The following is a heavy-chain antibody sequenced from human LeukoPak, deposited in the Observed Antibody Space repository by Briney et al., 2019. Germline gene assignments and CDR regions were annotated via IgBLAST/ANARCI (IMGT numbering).Heavy chain of an antibody. Sequence: QSGGSLRLSCTASGFSFTNYNMNWVRQAPGKGLEWISYISSSSSVKQYADYVKGRFTVSRDNAKNSLYLQINSLRAEDTAIYYYARDHVDGGGGSSRRGDYWGQGTLVTVSS. D-gene: IGHD2-21*01. CDR2: ISSSSSVK. V-gene: IGHV3-48*01. CDR1: GFSFTNYN. CDR3: ARDHVDGGGGSSRRGDY. J-gene: IGHJ4*02.